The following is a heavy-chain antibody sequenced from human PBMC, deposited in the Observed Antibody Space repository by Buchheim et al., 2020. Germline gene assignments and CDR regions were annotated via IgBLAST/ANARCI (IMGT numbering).Heavy chain of an antibody. CDR3: AKTLSDALRWSTFDY. CDR2: ISGSGGIT. CDR1: GFTFSTYA. D-gene: IGHD3-10*01. V-gene: IGHV3-23*01. Sequence: EVQVLESGGDLVHPGGSLRLSCAASGFTFSTYAMGWVRQAPGKGLEWVSSISGSGGITFFADSVKGRFAISRDNSKNTLFLQMNSLRAEDTAVYYCAKTLSDALRWSTFDYWGQGTL. J-gene: IGHJ4*02.